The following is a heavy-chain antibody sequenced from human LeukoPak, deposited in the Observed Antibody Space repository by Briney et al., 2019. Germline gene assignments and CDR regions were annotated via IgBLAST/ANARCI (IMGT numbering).Heavy chain of an antibody. Sequence: PSQTLSLTCTVSGGSISSGSYYWSWIRQPAGKGLEWIGRIYTSGSTNYNPSLKSRVTISVDTSKNQFSLKLSSVTAADTAVYYCARDPCSSTSCYIEFDPWGQGTLVTVSS. V-gene: IGHV4-61*02. CDR3: ARDPCSSTSCYIEFDP. D-gene: IGHD2-2*02. CDR1: GGSISSGSYY. J-gene: IGHJ5*02. CDR2: IYTSGST.